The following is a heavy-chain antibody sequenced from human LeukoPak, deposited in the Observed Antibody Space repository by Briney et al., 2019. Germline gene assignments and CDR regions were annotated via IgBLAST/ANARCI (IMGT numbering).Heavy chain of an antibody. CDR3: ARVLGSGSRNLNWFDP. D-gene: IGHD3-10*01. CDR1: GYTFTSYD. Sequence: GASVKVSCKASGYTFTSYDINWVRQATGQGLEWMGWMNPNSDNTDYAQKFQGRVTMTRNTSISTAYMELSSLRSEDTAVYYCARVLGSGSRNLNWFDPWGQGTLVTVSS. V-gene: IGHV1-8*01. CDR2: MNPNSDNT. J-gene: IGHJ5*02.